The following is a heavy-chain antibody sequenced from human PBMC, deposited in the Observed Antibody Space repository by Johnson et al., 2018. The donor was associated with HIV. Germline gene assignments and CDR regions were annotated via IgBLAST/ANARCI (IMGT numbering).Heavy chain of an antibody. D-gene: IGHD4-17*01. CDR2: IRSDGSDK. J-gene: IGHJ3*02. Sequence: QVQLVESGGGVVRPGGSLRLSCAASGFNFRTYGIHWVRQAPGKGLEWVAFIRSDGSDKYYADSVKGRFTISRDNSKETLYLQMNSRRAEDTAVYYCARKEHGDYVFGNAFDIWGQGTRVTVSS. CDR1: GFNFRTYG. CDR3: ARKEHGDYVFGNAFDI. V-gene: IGHV3-30*02.